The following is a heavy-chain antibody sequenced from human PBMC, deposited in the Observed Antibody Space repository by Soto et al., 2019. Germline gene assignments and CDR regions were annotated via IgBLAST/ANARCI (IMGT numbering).Heavy chain of an antibody. Sequence: QVQLVESGGGVVQPGRSLRLSCAASGFTFSSYAMHWVRQAPGKGLEWVAVISYDGSNKYYADSVKGRFTISRDNSKNTLYLQRNSLRAEDTAVYYCARDLDKRADYGDYLYGMDVWGQGTTVTVSS. D-gene: IGHD3-16*01. CDR2: ISYDGSNK. CDR1: GFTFSSYA. CDR3: ARDLDKRADYGDYLYGMDV. J-gene: IGHJ6*02. V-gene: IGHV3-30-3*01.